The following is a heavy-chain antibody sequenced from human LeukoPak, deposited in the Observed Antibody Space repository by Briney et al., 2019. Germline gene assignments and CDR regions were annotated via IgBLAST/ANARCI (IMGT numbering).Heavy chain of an antibody. Sequence: PGGSLRLSCAASGFTFSSYIMNRVRQAPGKGLEWVSSISSSSDYIYYVDSVKSRFTISRDNAKKSLYLQMNSLRAEDTAVYYCARGNIKFDYWGQGTLVTVSS. CDR2: ISSSSDYI. J-gene: IGHJ4*02. CDR1: GFTFSSYI. CDR3: ARGNIKFDY. V-gene: IGHV3-21*01.